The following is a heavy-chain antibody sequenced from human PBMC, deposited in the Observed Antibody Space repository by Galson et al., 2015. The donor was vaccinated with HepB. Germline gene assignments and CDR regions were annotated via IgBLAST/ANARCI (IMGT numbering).Heavy chain of an antibody. D-gene: IGHD3-10*01. CDR2: TAPSDSYT. J-gene: IGHJ1*01. CDR1: GYSFTTYW. CDR3: ARHRGIGELVWEH. Sequence: QSGAEVKKPGESLKISCKGSGYSFTTYWISWVRQMHGKGLEWMGRTAPSDSYTYYSPSFQGHVSISVDKAITTVYLQWSSLKASDTAMYYCARHRGIGELVWEHWGQGTLVTVSS. V-gene: IGHV5-10-1*01.